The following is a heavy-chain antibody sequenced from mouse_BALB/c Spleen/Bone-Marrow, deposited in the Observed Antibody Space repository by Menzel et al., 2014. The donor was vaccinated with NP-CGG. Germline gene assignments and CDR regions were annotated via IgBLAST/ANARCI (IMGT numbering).Heavy chain of an antibody. J-gene: IGHJ4*01. CDR1: GFTFSSYG. CDR2: ISGGGSYT. V-gene: IGHV5-9-2*01. Sequence: EVQLVESGGGLVKPGGSLKLSCAASGFTFSSYGMSWVRQTPEKRLEWVATISGGGSYTYYPDSAKGRFTISRDNAKNDLYLQMSSLRSEDTAFYYCARGHYRYDAYAMDYWGQGTSVTVSS. D-gene: IGHD2-14*01. CDR3: ARGHYRYDAYAMDY.